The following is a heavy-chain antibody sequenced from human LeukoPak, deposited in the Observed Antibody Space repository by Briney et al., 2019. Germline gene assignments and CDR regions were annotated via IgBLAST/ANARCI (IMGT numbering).Heavy chain of an antibody. J-gene: IGHJ6*03. D-gene: IGHD2-8*02. CDR2: IYYSGST. CDR3: ARDGAPSYWRYMDV. Sequence: PSKTLSLTCTVSGGSISNYYWSWIRQPPGKGLEWIGYIYYSGSTNYNPSLKSRVTISVDTSKNQFSLKLSSVTAADTAVYYCARDGAPSYWRYMDVWGKGTTVTVSS. V-gene: IGHV4-59*01. CDR1: GGSISNYY.